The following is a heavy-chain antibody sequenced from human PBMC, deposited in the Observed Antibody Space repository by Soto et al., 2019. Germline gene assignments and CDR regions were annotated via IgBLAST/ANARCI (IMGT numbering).Heavy chain of an antibody. Sequence: SETLSLTCTVSEGSINWSPDYWGWLRQPPGKEPQWIASVHYTASTTYYNPSLKSRVTISVDTSKNQFSLNLRSVTAADTAIYYCARAIPGYPGRAFQIWGQGKMVTVSS. D-gene: IGHD2-15*01. CDR1: EGSINWSPDY. CDR2: VHYTAST. V-gene: IGHV4-39*02. CDR3: ARAIPGYPGRAFQI. J-gene: IGHJ3*02.